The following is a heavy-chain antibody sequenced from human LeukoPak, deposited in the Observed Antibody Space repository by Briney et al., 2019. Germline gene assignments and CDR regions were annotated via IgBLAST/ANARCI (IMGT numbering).Heavy chain of an antibody. Sequence: ASVKVSCKASGGTFSSYAISWVRQAPGQGLEWMGGIIPIFGTANYAQKFQGRVTMTRDTSISTAYMELSRLRSDDTAVYYCARPYYYDSSTRAFDIWGQGTMVTVSS. V-gene: IGHV1-69*05. J-gene: IGHJ3*02. CDR3: ARPYYYDSSTRAFDI. CDR2: IIPIFGTA. CDR1: GGTFSSYA. D-gene: IGHD3-22*01.